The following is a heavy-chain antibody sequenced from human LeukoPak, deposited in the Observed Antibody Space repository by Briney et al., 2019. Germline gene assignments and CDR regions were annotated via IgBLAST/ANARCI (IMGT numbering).Heavy chain of an antibody. J-gene: IGHJ4*02. CDR3: ARWIPSGSSFDY. CDR1: GGSISSNY. D-gene: IGHD2-15*01. CDR2: IYYSGST. Sequence: SETLSLTCTVSGGSISSNYWSWIRQPPGKGLEWIGYIYYSGSTYYNPSLKSRVTISADTSKNQFSLRLNSVTAADTATYYCARWIPSGSSFDYWGQGTLVTVSS. V-gene: IGHV4-59*01.